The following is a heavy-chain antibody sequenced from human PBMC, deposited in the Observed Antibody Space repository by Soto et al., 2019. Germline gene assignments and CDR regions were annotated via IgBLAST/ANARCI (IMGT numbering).Heavy chain of an antibody. CDR3: AKASAGSTSSSLIF. CDR1: GFTFSSYA. Sequence: EVQLLESGGGLVQPGESLRLSCAASGFTFSSYAMSWVRQAPGKGLQWVSVISDNGVGTYYADSVKGRFTISRDASKNTVYLLMHSLSAEDTAIYHCAKASAGSTSSSLIFWGQGTLVTV. V-gene: IGHV3-23*01. D-gene: IGHD6-13*01. J-gene: IGHJ4*02. CDR2: ISDNGVGT.